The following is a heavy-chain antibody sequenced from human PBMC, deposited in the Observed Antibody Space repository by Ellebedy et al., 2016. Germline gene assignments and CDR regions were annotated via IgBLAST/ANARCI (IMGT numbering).Heavy chain of an antibody. CDR2: IYSDVKT. J-gene: IGHJ3*02. CDR3: ATSRYGSFDI. V-gene: IGHV3-53*01. D-gene: IGHD6-13*01. Sequence: GGSLRLSXAASGFTVSGNFMTWVRQAPGKGLEWVSLIYSDVKTYYADSVKGRFTISTDTSKNALYLQMNSLSAEDTAVYYCATSRYGSFDIWGRGTMVTVSS. CDR1: GFTVSGNF.